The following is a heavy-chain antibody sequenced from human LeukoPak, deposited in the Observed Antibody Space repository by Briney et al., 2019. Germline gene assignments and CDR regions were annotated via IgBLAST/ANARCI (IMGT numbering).Heavy chain of an antibody. V-gene: IGHV4-61*02. CDR1: GGSISSGGYY. CDR3: ASGVYYGSGSFDAFDI. J-gene: IGHJ3*02. Sequence: PSETLSLTCTVSGGSISSGGYYWSWIRQPAGKGLEWIGRIYTSGSTNYNPSLKSRVTMSVDTSKNQFSLKLSSVTAADTAVYYCASGVYYGSGSFDAFDIWGQGTMVTVSS. D-gene: IGHD3-10*01. CDR2: IYTSGST.